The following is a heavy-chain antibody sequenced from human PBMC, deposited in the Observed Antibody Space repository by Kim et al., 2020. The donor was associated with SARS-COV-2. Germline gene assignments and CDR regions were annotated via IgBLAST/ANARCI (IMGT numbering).Heavy chain of an antibody. V-gene: IGHV4-39*07. J-gene: IGHJ4*02. CDR3: ARAVGGYYDSSGYYYFDY. Sequence: SETLSLTCTVSGGSISSSSYYWGWIRQPPGKGLEWIGSIYYSGSTYYNPSLKSRVTISVDTSKNQFSLKLSSVTAADTAVYYCARAVGGYYDSSGYYYFDYWGQGTLVTVSS. CDR2: IYYSGST. CDR1: GGSISSSSYY. D-gene: IGHD3-22*01.